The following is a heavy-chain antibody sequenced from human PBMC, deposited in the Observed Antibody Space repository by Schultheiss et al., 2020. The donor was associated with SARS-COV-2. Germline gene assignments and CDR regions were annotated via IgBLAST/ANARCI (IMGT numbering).Heavy chain of an antibody. J-gene: IGHJ5*02. Sequence: ASVKVSCKASGYTFTGYYMHWVRQAPGQGLEWMGWISGYNGNTKYAQKLQGRVTMTTDTSTRTAYMELRSLRSDDTAVYYCARDGGGYSWNWFDPWGQGTLVTVSS. CDR3: ARDGGGYSWNWFDP. CDR2: ISGYNGNT. V-gene: IGHV1-18*04. D-gene: IGHD5-18*01. CDR1: GYTFTGYY.